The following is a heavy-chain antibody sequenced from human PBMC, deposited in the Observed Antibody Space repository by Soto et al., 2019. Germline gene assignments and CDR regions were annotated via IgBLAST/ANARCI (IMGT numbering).Heavy chain of an antibody. CDR3: ARVSGIYYYGMDV. V-gene: IGHV4-39*07. J-gene: IGHJ6*02. Sequence: PSETLSLTCTVSGGSISSSSYYWGWIRQPPGKGLEWIGEINHSGSTNYNPSLKSRVTISVDTSKNQFSLKLSSVTAADTAVYYCARVSGIYYYGMDVCGQGTTVPVSS. CDR1: GGSISSSSYY. CDR2: INHSGST. D-gene: IGHD3-10*01.